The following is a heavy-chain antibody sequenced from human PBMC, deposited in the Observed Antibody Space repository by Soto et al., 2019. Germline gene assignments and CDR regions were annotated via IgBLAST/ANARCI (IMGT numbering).Heavy chain of an antibody. CDR3: ARGVGWTTIFVPYKYRGAFDI. V-gene: IGHV4-31*03. J-gene: IGHJ3*02. Sequence: KTSETLSLTCTVSGGSISSGGYYWSWIRQHPGKGLEWIGYIYYSGSTYYNPSLKSRVTISVDTSKNQFSLKLSSVTAADTAVYYFARGVGWTTIFVPYKYRGAFDIWGQGTMVTVSS. CDR2: IYYSGST. CDR1: GGSISSGGYY. D-gene: IGHD3-3*01.